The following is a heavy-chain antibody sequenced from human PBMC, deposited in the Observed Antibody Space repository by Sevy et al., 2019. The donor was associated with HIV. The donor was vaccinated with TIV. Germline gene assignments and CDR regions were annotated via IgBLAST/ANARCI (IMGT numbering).Heavy chain of an antibody. D-gene: IGHD4-17*01. Sequence: SETLSLTCAVSGGSISSTNWWSWVRQPPGKGLEWIGEVYDSGSTNYNPSLKSRVSISVDKAKNQFSVKLSSVTAADTAAYYCAREKTTAFVFELWGQGALVTISS. CDR1: GGSISSTNW. J-gene: IGHJ4*02. V-gene: IGHV4-4*02. CDR2: VYDSGST. CDR3: AREKTTAFVFEL.